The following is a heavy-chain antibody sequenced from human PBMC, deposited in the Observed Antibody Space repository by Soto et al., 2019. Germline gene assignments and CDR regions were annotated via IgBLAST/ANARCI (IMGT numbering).Heavy chain of an antibody. Sequence: SETLSLTCTVSGGSISSYYWSWIRQPPGKGLEWIGDIYYSGSTNYNPSLKSRVTISVDTSKNQFSLKLSSVTAADTAVYYCARQGEESPDFDYWGQGTLVTVSS. CDR1: GGSISSYY. CDR2: IYYSGST. CDR3: ARQGEESPDFDY. V-gene: IGHV4-59*08. D-gene: IGHD2-21*01. J-gene: IGHJ4*02.